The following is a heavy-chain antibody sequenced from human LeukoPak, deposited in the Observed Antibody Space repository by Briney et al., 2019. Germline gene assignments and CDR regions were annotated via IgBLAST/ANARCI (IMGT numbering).Heavy chain of an antibody. D-gene: IGHD1-1*01. CDR1: GFTFSESW. Sequence: QPGGSLRLSCAASGFTFSESWMTWVRQVPGQGLEWVAHINHEGGAIQYVDSVKGRFTISRDNAKGSVFLQMNSLRAEDTAIYHCATYINWVAGDVWGQGTTVLVSS. J-gene: IGHJ6*02. CDR3: ATYINWVAGDV. V-gene: IGHV3-7*01. CDR2: INHEGGAI.